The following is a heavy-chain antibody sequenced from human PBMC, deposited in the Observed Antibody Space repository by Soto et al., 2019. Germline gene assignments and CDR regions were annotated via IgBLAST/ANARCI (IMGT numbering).Heavy chain of an antibody. CDR3: ARMGSIGCLNCLDC. CDR2: MNPGRGGK. J-gene: IGHJ4*02. Sequence: ASVKVSCKASGYTFTKNDVSRVRQATGQELAWMGWMNPGRGGKGYAQKFQGRVTMTRDISISTDYMELNNLTSDDTAILYCARMGSIGCLNCLDCWGQGTRVTVSS. CDR1: GYTFTKND. V-gene: IGHV1-8*01. D-gene: IGHD3-16*01.